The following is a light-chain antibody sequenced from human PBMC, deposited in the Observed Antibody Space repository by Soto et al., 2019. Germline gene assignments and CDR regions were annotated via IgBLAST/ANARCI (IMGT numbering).Light chain of an antibody. Sequence: QSALTQPASVSGSPGQSITISCTGTSSDVGGYNCVCWYQQHPGKAPKLIIYDVSNRPSGVSNRFSGSKSGNTASLTISGRQAEDEADYYCSSYTSRTTLVFGGGTKLTVL. V-gene: IGLV2-14*03. CDR2: DVS. J-gene: IGLJ2*01. CDR1: SSDVGGYNC. CDR3: SSYTSRTTLV.